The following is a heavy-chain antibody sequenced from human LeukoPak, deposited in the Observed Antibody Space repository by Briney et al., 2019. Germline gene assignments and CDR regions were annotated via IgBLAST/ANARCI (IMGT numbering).Heavy chain of an antibody. J-gene: IGHJ5*02. CDR1: GAFLRSGYY. Sequence: PSETLSLTCSVSGAFLRSGYYWGWVRQPPGKGLEWIGEIHLNGITNYNPSLKSRVTMSIDKSNNQFSLNLSSVTAADTAVYYCARVISSAWRQNDLWGQGTLVTV. CDR2: IHLNGIT. V-gene: IGHV4/OR15-8*01. D-gene: IGHD3-22*01. CDR3: ARVISSAWRQNDL.